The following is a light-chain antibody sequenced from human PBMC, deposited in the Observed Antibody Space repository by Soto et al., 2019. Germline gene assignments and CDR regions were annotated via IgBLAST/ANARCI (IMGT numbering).Light chain of an antibody. V-gene: IGKV1-5*03. CDR2: KAS. CDR1: QSIRSW. CDR3: QQYNTYPWT. Sequence: DLQITRSLSTLTASAGDRVTITGWASQSIRSWLAWYQQKPGKAPKLLIYKASILEGGVPSRFSGSGSGTEFTLTISNLQPDDFASYCCQQYNTYPWTFGEGTKVDIK. J-gene: IGKJ1*01.